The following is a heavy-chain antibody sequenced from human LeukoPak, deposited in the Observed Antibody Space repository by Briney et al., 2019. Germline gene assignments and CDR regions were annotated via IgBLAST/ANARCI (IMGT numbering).Heavy chain of an antibody. V-gene: IGHV3-66*01. J-gene: IGHJ1*01. CDR2: IYTGGST. Sequence: PGGSLRLSCAASGFTVSSDYMSWVRQAPGKGLQWVSVIYTGGSTYYADSVKGRFTISRDNSKNTLYLQMNSLRAEDTAVYYCAKDRNRITMIAVVKRRPEYFQHWGQGTLVTVSS. CDR3: AKDRNRITMIAVVKRRPEYFQH. D-gene: IGHD3-22*01. CDR1: GFTVSSDY.